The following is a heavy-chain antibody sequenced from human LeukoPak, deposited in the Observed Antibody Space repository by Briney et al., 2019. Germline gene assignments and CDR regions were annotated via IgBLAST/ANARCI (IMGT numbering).Heavy chain of an antibody. CDR2: LPPDGSYQ. CDR3: ARGLHDRSWYGAH. CDR1: GFTFSDYT. J-gene: IGHJ4*02. V-gene: IGHV3-30*04. D-gene: IGHD6-13*01. Sequence: PGGSLRLSCAASGFTFSDYTMQWVRQAPGKGLEWEALLPPDGSYQYYADSLKGRFTISRDNFKNALYLQMNSLRLEDTAVYYCARGLHDRSWYGAHWGQGTLLSVSS.